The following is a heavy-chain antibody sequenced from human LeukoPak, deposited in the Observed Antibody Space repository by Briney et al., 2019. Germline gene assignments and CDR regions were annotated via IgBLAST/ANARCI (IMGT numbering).Heavy chain of an antibody. D-gene: IGHD3-22*01. Sequence: GGSLRLSCAASGLTFDDYAMHWVRQAPGKGLVWVSRINSDGSSTSYADSVKGRFTISRDNAKNTLYLQMNSLRAEDTAVYYCAREVYYYDSSGYYSTDNWFDPWGQGTLVTVSS. CDR1: GLTFDDYA. CDR2: INSDGSST. V-gene: IGHV3-74*01. CDR3: AREVYYYDSSGYYSTDNWFDP. J-gene: IGHJ5*02.